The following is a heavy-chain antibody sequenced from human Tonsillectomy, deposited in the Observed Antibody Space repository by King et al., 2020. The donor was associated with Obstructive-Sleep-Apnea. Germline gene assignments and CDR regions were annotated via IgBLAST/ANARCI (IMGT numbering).Heavy chain of an antibody. Sequence: QLQESGPGLVKPSETLSLTCTVSGGAVSSGSYYWSWIRQPPGKGLEGIGYIYYSGSTNYNPSLKSRVTISVDTSKNQFSLKLSSVTAADTAVYYCARILRYFDWLGGDGAFDIWGQGTMVTVSS. CDR2: IYYSGST. CDR3: ARILRYFDWLGGDGAFDI. CDR1: GGAVSSGSYY. D-gene: IGHD3-9*01. J-gene: IGHJ3*02. V-gene: IGHV4-61*01.